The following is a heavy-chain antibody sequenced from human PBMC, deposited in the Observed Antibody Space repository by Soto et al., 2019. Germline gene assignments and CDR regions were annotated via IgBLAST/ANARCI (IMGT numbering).Heavy chain of an antibody. Sequence: PGGSLRLSCSASGFTFSNYAMHWVRRAPGKGLEYVSAINNNGGTAYYGDSVKGRFTISRDNSKNTLYLQMSSLRAEDTAVYYCARDVGSSGSSSAFDIWGQGTMVTVSS. CDR2: INNNGGTA. V-gene: IGHV3-64D*08. CDR3: ARDVGSSGSSSAFDI. D-gene: IGHD1-26*01. CDR1: GFTFSNYA. J-gene: IGHJ3*02.